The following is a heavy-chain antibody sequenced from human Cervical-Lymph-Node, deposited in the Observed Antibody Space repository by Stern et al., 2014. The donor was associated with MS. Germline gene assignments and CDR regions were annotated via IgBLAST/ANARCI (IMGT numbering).Heavy chain of an antibody. J-gene: IGHJ4*02. CDR3: TRDRGIMGTTTGDY. CDR2: ISVYNGNI. Sequence: VQLVESGAEVKKPGASVKVSCTASGFTFSNYGISWVRQAPGQGLEWVGWISVYNGNIDFAQKFKGRLTMTTDTSTSTVYMELRSLRSDDTSVYYCTRDRGIMGTTTGDYWGQGTLVSVSS. V-gene: IGHV1-18*01. D-gene: IGHD1-26*01. CDR1: GFTFSNYG.